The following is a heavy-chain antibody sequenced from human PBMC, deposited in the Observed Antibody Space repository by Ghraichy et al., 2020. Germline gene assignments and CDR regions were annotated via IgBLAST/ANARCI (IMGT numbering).Heavy chain of an antibody. CDR3: ARDSRAMPLYYFDY. J-gene: IGHJ4*02. Sequence: LSLTCVASGFTLSRYSLHWVRQAPGKGLEWVAVTSFDGTKDAYADSVKGRFTISRDNSKNTMYLQMNSLRTEDTAVYYCARDSRAMPLYYFDYWGQGSLVTVSS. CDR2: TSFDGTKD. D-gene: IGHD2-2*01. CDR1: GFTLSRYS. V-gene: IGHV3-30-3*01.